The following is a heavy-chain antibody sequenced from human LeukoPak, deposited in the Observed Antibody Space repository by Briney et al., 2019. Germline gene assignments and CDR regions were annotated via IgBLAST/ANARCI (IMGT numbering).Heavy chain of an antibody. J-gene: IGHJ6*03. Sequence: GGSLRLSCAASGFTFSSYSMNWVRQAPGKGLEWVSSISSSSSYIYYADSVKGRFTISRDNAKNSLYLQMNSLRAEDTAVYYCAKDSGYSGYGIEYYMDVWGKGTTVTVSS. V-gene: IGHV3-21*01. CDR1: GFTFSSYS. CDR2: ISSSSSYI. D-gene: IGHD5-12*01. CDR3: AKDSGYSGYGIEYYMDV.